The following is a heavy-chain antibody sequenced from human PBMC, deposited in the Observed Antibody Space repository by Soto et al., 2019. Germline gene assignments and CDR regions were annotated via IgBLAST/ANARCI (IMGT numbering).Heavy chain of an antibody. CDR3: AKDMGGSCHYGLAV. CDR1: GCSCSSYT. J-gene: IGHJ6*02. V-gene: IGHV3-9*01. CDR2: ISWSSGSV. Sequence: SLRGSCVASGCSCSSYTKHWVRQAPGKGLEWVSGISWSSGSVGYADSVKGRFTISRDNAKNALYLQMNSLRDEDTALYYCAKDMGGSCHYGLAVWGQ. D-gene: IGHD3-16*01.